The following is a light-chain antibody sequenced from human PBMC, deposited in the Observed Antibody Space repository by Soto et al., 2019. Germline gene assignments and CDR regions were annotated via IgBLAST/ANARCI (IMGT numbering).Light chain of an antibody. V-gene: IGKV3-20*01. CDR3: QHYVGSPYT. Sequence: EIVLTQSPGTLSLSPGERATLSCRASQSVSSSYLAWYQQKPGQAPRPLIYGASSRATAIPDRFSGSGSGTDFTLTISRLEPEDFAVYYCQHYVGSPYTFGQGTKLEIK. J-gene: IGKJ2*01. CDR2: GAS. CDR1: QSVSSSY.